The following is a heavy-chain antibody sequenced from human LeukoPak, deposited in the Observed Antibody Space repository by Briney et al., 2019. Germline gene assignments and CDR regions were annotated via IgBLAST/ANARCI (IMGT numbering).Heavy chain of an antibody. Sequence: SETLSLTCSVSGASISSGNYYWSWLRQPAGKGLEWIGHIYSSGSTNYNPSLKSRVTFSLDTSKDLFSLNLTSVTAADTAVYYCARGGSKFDFWGQGTLVTVSS. CDR1: GASISSGNYY. CDR3: ARGGSKFDF. D-gene: IGHD2-15*01. V-gene: IGHV4-61*10. CDR2: IYSSGST. J-gene: IGHJ4*02.